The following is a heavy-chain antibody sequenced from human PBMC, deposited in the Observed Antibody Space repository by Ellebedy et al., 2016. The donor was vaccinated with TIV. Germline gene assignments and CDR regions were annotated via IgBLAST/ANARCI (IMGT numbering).Heavy chain of an antibody. V-gene: IGHV5-10-1*01. Sequence: KVSCKGSGYRFTNYWIGWVRQMPGKGLEWMGKINPSDSDTNYSPSFQGHVSFSADTSISTAYLQWSGLQTSDTAIYYCATQLERRGGASSWGQGTLVTVSS. CDR3: ATQLERRGGASS. CDR2: INPSDSDT. J-gene: IGHJ5*02. CDR1: GYRFTNYW. D-gene: IGHD5-24*01.